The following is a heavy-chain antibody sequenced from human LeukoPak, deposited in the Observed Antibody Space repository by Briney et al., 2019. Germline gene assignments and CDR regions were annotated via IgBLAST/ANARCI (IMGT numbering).Heavy chain of an antibody. V-gene: IGHV3-23*01. D-gene: IGHD3-3*01. CDR2: ISGSGSST. Sequence: TGGSLRLSCAASGFTFSNAWMSWVRQAPGKGLEWVSVISGSGSSTYYADSVKGRFTISRDNSKNMLYLQMNSLRVEDTALYYCAKDQENQGFWRNAFDIWGQGTMVTVSS. CDR3: AKDQENQGFWRNAFDI. CDR1: GFTFSNAW. J-gene: IGHJ3*02.